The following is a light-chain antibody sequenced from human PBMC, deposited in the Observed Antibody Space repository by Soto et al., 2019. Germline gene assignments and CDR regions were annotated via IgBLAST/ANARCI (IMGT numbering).Light chain of an antibody. Sequence: EIVLTQSPGTLSLSPGERATLSCRASQSVGSSYLAWYQQKPGQAPGLLIYGASSRATGIPDRFSGSGSGTDFTLTISRLEPEDFAVYYCQQYGSSPTFGPGTKVDIK. CDR3: QQYGSSPT. CDR1: QSVGSSY. J-gene: IGKJ3*01. V-gene: IGKV3-20*01. CDR2: GAS.